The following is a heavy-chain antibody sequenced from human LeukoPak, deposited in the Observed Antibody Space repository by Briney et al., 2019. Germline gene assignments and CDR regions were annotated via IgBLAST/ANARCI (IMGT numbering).Heavy chain of an antibody. J-gene: IGHJ6*02. D-gene: IGHD3-10*01. CDR2: INPNSGGT. CDR1: GYTFTGYY. Sequence: ASVKVSCKASGYTFTGYYMHWVRQAPGQGLEWMGWINPNSGGTNYAQKFQGRVTMTRDTPISTAYMELSRLRPDDTAVYYCASAMVRGVPYYYYYYGMDVWGQGTTVTVSS. V-gene: IGHV1-2*02. CDR3: ASAMVRGVPYYYYYYGMDV.